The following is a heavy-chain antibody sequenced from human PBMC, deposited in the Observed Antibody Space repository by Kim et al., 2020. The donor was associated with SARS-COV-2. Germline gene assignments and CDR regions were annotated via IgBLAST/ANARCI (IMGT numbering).Heavy chain of an antibody. V-gene: IGHV3-30-3*01. CDR1: GFTLSTYA. Sequence: GGSLRLSCAASGFTLSTYAMHWVRQAPGKGLEWVAFISYDGGNKYYADSVKGRFTISRDTSKNTLFLQMNSLRAEDTAVYYCAEICSSASCLIDYWGQGTLVTVSS. J-gene: IGHJ4*02. D-gene: IGHD2-2*01. CDR3: AEICSSASCLIDY. CDR2: ISYDGGNK.